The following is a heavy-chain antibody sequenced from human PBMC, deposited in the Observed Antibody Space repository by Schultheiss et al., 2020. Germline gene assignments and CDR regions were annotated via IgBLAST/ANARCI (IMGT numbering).Heavy chain of an antibody. V-gene: IGHV3-23*01. D-gene: IGHD1-26*01. CDR2: FSGSGGST. CDR1: GFTFRNYV. Sequence: GESLKISCVASGFTFRNYVMSWVRQGPGMRLEWVSSFSGSGGSTYYADSVKGRFTISRDNSKNTLYLQMNSLRAEDTATYYCAKSGGSYHVDDWGQGTLVTVSS. J-gene: IGHJ4*02. CDR3: AKSGGSYHVDD.